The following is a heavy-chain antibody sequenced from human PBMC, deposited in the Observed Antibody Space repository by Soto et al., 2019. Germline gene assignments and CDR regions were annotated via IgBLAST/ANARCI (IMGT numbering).Heavy chain of an antibody. CDR3: AREYGIGGAAFDF. J-gene: IGHJ3*01. CDR1: GFIFSTYA. D-gene: IGHD2-15*01. Sequence: QVQLVESGGGVVQPGRSLRLSCAASGFIFSTYAMHWVRQAPGKGLEWVAVISYDGSNKYYADSVKGRFTISRDNSKNTLYLQMNSLRAEDTAVYYCAREYGIGGAAFDFCGQGTMVTVSS. V-gene: IGHV3-30-3*01. CDR2: ISYDGSNK.